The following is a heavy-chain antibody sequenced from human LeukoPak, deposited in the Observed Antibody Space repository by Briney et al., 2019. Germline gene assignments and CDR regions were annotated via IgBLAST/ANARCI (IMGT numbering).Heavy chain of an antibody. CDR3: ASTLTYYYGSGSYYIDC. V-gene: IGHV4-39*01. J-gene: IGHJ4*02. Sequence: SETLSLTCTVSGASIRSSSYYWGWMPQPPGRGLEWMGSIFYSGSTTYNPSIKSRVTISVDTSKKPFSLKLRSVTAADTAVYYCASTLTYYYGSGSYYIDCWGQGTLVTVSS. D-gene: IGHD3-10*01. CDR2: IFYSGST. CDR1: GASIRSSSYY.